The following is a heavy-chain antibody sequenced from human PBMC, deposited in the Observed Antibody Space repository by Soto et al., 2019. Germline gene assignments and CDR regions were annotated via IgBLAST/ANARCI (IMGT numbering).Heavy chain of an antibody. D-gene: IGHD3-3*01. CDR2: INPSGGST. Sequence: QVLLAQSGAEVKKLGASVKVSCKTSGYTFTSYIIQWVRQAPGQGLEWVGMINPSGGSTNYAQKFQGRVTVTRDTSTSTVYMDLSSLRSEDTAVYYCGRGRTRDYWSGYSPVDIWGQGTMVTVSS. V-gene: IGHV1-46*01. CDR3: GRGRTRDYWSGYSPVDI. J-gene: IGHJ3*02. CDR1: GYTFTSYI.